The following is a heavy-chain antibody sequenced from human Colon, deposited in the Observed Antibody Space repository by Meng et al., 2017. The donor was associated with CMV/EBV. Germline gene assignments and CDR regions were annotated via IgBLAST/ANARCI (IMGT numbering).Heavy chain of an antibody. D-gene: IGHD2/OR15-2a*01. CDR2: MNPHSGDT. CDR3: ATSFYGGLP. J-gene: IGHJ5*02. CDR1: GYTFTSYD. V-gene: IGHV1-8*01. Sequence: QVQLVQSGAEVKKPGAFVKVSCKASGYTFTSYDINWVRQARGQGPEWMGLMNPHSGDTAYAQKFQGRVTMTRDTAINTAYMELSSLRSEDTAVYYCATSFYGGLPWGQGTLVTVSS.